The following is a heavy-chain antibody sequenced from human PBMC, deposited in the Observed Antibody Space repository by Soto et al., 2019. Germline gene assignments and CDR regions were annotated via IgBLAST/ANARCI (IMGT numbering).Heavy chain of an antibody. D-gene: IGHD3-10*01. J-gene: IGHJ6*02. Sequence: ILSCAASGFTFSSYGMHWVRQAPGKGLEWVAVISYDGSNKYYADSVKGRFTISRDNSKNTLYLQMNSLRAEDTAVYYCAKAYGGYYYGSGRSPGMDVWGQGTTVTVSS. CDR3: AKAYGGYYYGSGRSPGMDV. V-gene: IGHV3-30*18. CDR1: GFTFSSYG. CDR2: ISYDGSNK.